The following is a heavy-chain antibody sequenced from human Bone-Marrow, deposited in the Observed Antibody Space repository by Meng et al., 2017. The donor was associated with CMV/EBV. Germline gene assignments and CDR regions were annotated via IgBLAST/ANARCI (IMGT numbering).Heavy chain of an antibody. D-gene: IGHD6-6*01. J-gene: IGHJ6*01. CDR1: GFTFSSYA. V-gene: IGHV3-30*02. CDR2: IRYDGSNK. Sequence: GESLKISCVASGFTFSSYAMHWVRQAPGKGLEWVAFIRYDGSNKYYADSVKGRFTISRDNSKNTLYLQMNSLRAEDTAVYYCAKPIAARGRYGMDVWGQGTTVTVSS. CDR3: AKPIAARGRYGMDV.